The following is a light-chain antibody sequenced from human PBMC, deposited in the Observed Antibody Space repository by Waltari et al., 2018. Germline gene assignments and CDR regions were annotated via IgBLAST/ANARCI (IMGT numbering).Light chain of an antibody. CDR3: TSPTSSRTWV. Sequence: QSALTQPASVSGSPGQSITISCTGTSRDVGGYNYVTWYQHLPGTAPKVMIYEFNNRPSGVSKRFSGSKSGNTASLTISGLQAEDEADYYCTSPTSSRTWVFGGGTKLTVL. V-gene: IGLV2-14*01. J-gene: IGLJ3*02. CDR1: SRDVGGYNY. CDR2: EFN.